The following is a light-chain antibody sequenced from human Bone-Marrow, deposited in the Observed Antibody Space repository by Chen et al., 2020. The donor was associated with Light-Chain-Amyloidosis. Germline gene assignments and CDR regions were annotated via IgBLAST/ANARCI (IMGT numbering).Light chain of an antibody. J-gene: IGLJ3*02. V-gene: IGLV3-21*02. CDR3: QVWDRSSDRPV. CDR1: NIGSTS. Sequence: SYVLTQPSSVSVAPGQTATIACGGNNIGSTSVHWYQQTPGQAPLLVVDDASDRPSGIPARLSGSNSGITATLPIRRVEAGDEADYYCQVWDRSSDRPVFGGGTKLPVL. CDR2: DAS.